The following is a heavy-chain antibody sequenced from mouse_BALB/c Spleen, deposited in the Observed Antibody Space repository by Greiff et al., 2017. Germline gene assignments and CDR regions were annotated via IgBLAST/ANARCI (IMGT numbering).Heavy chain of an antibody. CDR2: IWAGGST. D-gene: IGHD2-3*01. CDR3: AREDDGYYYFDY. Sequence: VQLQESGPGLVAPSQSLSITCTVSGFSLTSYGVHWVRQPPGKGLEWLGVIWAGGSTNYNSALMSRLSISKDNSKSQVFLKMNSLQTDDTAMYYCAREDDGYYYFDYWGQGTTLTVSS. V-gene: IGHV2-9*02. CDR1: GFSLTSYG. J-gene: IGHJ2*01.